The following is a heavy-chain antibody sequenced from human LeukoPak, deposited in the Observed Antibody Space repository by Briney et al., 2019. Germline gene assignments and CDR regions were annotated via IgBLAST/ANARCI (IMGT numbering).Heavy chain of an antibody. CDR2: IRYDGSNK. V-gene: IGHV3-30*02. D-gene: IGHD6-13*01. CDR3: AKEVIAAAGTEDY. J-gene: IGHJ4*02. Sequence: GGSLRLSCAASGFTFSSYGMHWVRRAPGKGLEWVAFIRYDGSNKYYADSVKGRFTISRDNSKNTLYLQMNSLRAEDTAVYYCAKEVIAAAGTEDYWGQGTLVTVSS. CDR1: GFTFSSYG.